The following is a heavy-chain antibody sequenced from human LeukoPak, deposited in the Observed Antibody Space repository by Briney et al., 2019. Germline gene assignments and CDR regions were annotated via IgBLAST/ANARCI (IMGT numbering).Heavy chain of an antibody. D-gene: IGHD5-24*01. J-gene: IGHJ4*02. CDR3: ARESRDVETEGFDY. Sequence: SETLSLTCPVSGGSISSYYWRWIRQPPGKGLEWIGYIYYSANTKYNPSLKSRVTISVDTSKNQFSLKLTSVTAADTAVYYCARESRDVETEGFDYWGQGTLVTVSS. CDR2: IYYSANT. CDR1: GGSISSYY. V-gene: IGHV4-59*01.